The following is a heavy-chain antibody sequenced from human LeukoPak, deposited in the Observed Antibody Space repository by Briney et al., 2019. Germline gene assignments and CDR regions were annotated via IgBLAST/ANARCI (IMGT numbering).Heavy chain of an antibody. D-gene: IGHD1-26*01. CDR2: ISSGSSYI. J-gene: IGHJ4*02. CDR3: ARLVGATDSPSDY. Sequence: GGSLRLSCAASGFTFSSYNMNWLRQSPGKGLEWVSCISSGSSYIYYADSVKGRFTISRDNAKNSLYLQMNSLRAEDTAVYYCARLVGATDSPSDYWGQGSLVTVSS. CDR1: GFTFSSYN. V-gene: IGHV3-21*01.